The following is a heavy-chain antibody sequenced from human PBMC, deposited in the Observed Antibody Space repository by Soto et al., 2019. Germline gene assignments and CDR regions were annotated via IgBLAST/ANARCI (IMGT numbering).Heavy chain of an antibody. CDR1: GFTFGNYA. J-gene: IGHJ3*02. Sequence: VQLLESGGGLVQPGGSLRLSCAASGFTFGNYAMIWVRQAPGKRLEWVSTISGGGDGTYYEDSVRGRFTISRENSRNTVYLQMNSLRAEDTAVYYCAKKGLGSLATYCSTGDCHYAFDIWGQGTMVTVSS. CDR2: ISGGGDGT. V-gene: IGHV3-23*01. CDR3: AKKGLGSLATYCSTGDCHYAFDI. D-gene: IGHD2-15*01.